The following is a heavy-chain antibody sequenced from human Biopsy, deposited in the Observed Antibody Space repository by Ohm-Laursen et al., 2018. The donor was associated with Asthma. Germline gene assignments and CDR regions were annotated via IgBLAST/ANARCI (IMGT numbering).Heavy chain of an antibody. Sequence: SDTLSLTCIVSGDAMSTSGSYWGWIRQSPGKGLEWIGSIYYSGRTYYNPSLKSRVTISADTSNNHFSLKVTSVTAADTAVYYCARAVSSSSYWYFDLWGRGDLVTVSS. J-gene: IGHJ2*01. CDR3: ARAVSSSSYWYFDL. V-gene: IGHV4-39*02. CDR2: IYYSGRT. D-gene: IGHD6-6*01. CDR1: GDAMSTSGSY.